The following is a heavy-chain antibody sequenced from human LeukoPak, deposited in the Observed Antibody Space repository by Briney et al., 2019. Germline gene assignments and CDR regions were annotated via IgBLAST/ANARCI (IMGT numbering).Heavy chain of an antibody. D-gene: IGHD6-19*01. CDR3: AKGGSGWYRSHFDY. Sequence: GGSLRLSCAASGFTSSSYAMTWVRQAPGKGLEWVSGISGSGGSTDYADSVKGRFTISRDNSNNTLYLQLNSLRAEDTALYYCAKGGSGWYRSHFDYWGQGTLVTVSS. V-gene: IGHV3-23*01. CDR1: GFTSSSYA. J-gene: IGHJ4*02. CDR2: ISGSGGST.